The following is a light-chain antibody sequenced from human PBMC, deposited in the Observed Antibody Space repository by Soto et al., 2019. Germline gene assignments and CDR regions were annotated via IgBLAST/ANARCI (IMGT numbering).Light chain of an antibody. CDR3: QQRANWPLFT. J-gene: IGKJ3*01. V-gene: IGKV3-11*01. CDR2: DAS. CDR1: QSVSSH. Sequence: EIVLTQSPATLSLSPGERAAVSCRASQSVSSHLAWYQQKPGQAPRLLIYDASNRAPGIPARFSGSGSGAEFTLTISSLEPEDFAVYYCQQRANWPLFTFGPGTKVDIK.